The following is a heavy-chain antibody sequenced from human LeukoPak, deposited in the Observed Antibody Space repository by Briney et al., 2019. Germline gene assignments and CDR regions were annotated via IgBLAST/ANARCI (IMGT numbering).Heavy chain of an antibody. D-gene: IGHD1-26*01. CDR2: INPSGGST. CDR3: ARGTHSPRGWFDP. Sequence: EASVTVSCKASGYTFTSYYMYWVRQAPGQGLDWMGIINPSGGSTSYAQKFQGRVTMTRDMSTSTVYMELSSLRSEDTAVYYCARGTHSPRGWFDPWGQGTLVTVSS. V-gene: IGHV1-46*01. CDR1: GYTFTSYY. J-gene: IGHJ5*02.